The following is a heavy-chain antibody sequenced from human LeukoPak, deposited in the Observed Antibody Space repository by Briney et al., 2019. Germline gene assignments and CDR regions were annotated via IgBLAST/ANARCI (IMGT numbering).Heavy chain of an antibody. CDR1: GGTFSSYA. CDR3: ARGAGFAEPLPEY. CDR2: INAGHGNT. V-gene: IGHV1-3*01. D-gene: IGHD1-14*01. J-gene: IGHJ4*02. Sequence: GASVKVSCKASGGTFSSYAISWVRQAPGQGLEWMGWINAGHGNTKYSQNFQGRVTITRDTSASTAYMELSSLRSEDTAVYYCARGAGFAEPLPEYWGQGTLLTVSS.